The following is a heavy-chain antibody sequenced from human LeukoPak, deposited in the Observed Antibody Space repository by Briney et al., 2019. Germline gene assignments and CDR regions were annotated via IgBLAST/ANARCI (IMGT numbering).Heavy chain of an antibody. V-gene: IGHV1-2*02. D-gene: IGHD2-15*01. CDR1: GGTFSSYA. Sequence: ASVKVSCKASGGTFSSYAISWVRQAPGQGLEWMGWINPDSGDTNYAQKFQGRVTMTRDMSISTAYMDLSRLTSDDTAVYYCARDLGYCSGGSCYFLGSAFDYWGQGTLVTVSS. CDR3: ARDLGYCSGGSCYFLGSAFDY. J-gene: IGHJ4*02. CDR2: INPDSGDT.